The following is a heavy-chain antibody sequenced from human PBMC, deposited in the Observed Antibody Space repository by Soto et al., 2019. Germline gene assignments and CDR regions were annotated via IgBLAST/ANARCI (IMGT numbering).Heavy chain of an antibody. CDR3: ARGGRYSWGSIAASNWFDP. CDR2: IWYDGSNK. CDR1: GFPFSSYG. V-gene: IGHV3-33*01. Sequence: GGSLRLSCAASGFPFSSYGMHWVRQAPGKGLEWVAVIWYDGSNKYYADSVKGRFTISRDNSKNQFSLKLSSVTAADTAVYYCARGGRYSWGSIAASNWFDPWGQGTLVTVSS. D-gene: IGHD6-6*01. J-gene: IGHJ5*02.